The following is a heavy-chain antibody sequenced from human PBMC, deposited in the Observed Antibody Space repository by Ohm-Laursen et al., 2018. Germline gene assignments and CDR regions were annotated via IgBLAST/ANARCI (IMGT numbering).Heavy chain of an antibody. Sequence: SLRLSCSASGFTFSRYGMHWVRQAPGKGLEWVAVIWYDGSNQYYADSVKGRFTISRDNSKNTLYMQMNSLRAEDTAVYYCVKIRGGSIGPYYYYYDMDVWGQGTTVTVSS. CDR2: IWYDGSNQ. CDR3: VKIRGGSIGPYYYYYDMDV. D-gene: IGHD3-16*01. CDR1: GFTFSRYG. J-gene: IGHJ6*02. V-gene: IGHV3-33*06.